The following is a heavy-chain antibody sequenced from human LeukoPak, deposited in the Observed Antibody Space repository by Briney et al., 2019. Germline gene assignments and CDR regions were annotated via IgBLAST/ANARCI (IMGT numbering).Heavy chain of an antibody. V-gene: IGHV3-66*01. J-gene: IGHJ6*02. CDR1: GFTVSSNY. Sequence: GGSLRLSCAASGFTVSSNYMSWVRQAPGKGLEWVSVIYSGGSTYYADSVKGRSTISRDNSKNTLYLQMNSLRAEDTAVYYCAREENYYYYDMDVWGQGTTVTVSS. CDR2: IYSGGST. CDR3: AREENYYYYDMDV.